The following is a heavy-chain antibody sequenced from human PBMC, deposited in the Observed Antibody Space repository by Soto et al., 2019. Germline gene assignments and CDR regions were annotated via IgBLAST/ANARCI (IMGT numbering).Heavy chain of an antibody. CDR2: ISSSSSYI. Sequence: EVQLVESGGGLVKPGGSLRLSCAASGFTFSTYSMNWVRQAPGKGLEWVSSISSSSSYIYYADSVKGRFTISRDNAKKSLYLQMNRLRAEDTAVYYWARVVDYYDPYYYYGMDVWGQGTTVTVSS. CDR3: ARVVDYYDPYYYYGMDV. D-gene: IGHD3-22*01. V-gene: IGHV3-21*01. J-gene: IGHJ6*02. CDR1: GFTFSTYS.